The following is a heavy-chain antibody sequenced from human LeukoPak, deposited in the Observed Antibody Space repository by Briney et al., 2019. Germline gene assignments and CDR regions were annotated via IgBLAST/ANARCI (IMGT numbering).Heavy chain of an antibody. CDR2: INHSGST. J-gene: IGHJ5*02. V-gene: IGHV4-34*01. Sequence: PSETLSLTCAVYGGSFSGYYWSWLRQPPGKGLEWIGEINHSGSTNYNPSLKSRVTISVDTSKNQFSLKLSSVTAADTAVYYCALGARRLIAVAGTVGWFDPWGQGTLVTVSS. D-gene: IGHD6-19*01. CDR1: GGSFSGYY. CDR3: ALGARRLIAVAGTVGWFDP.